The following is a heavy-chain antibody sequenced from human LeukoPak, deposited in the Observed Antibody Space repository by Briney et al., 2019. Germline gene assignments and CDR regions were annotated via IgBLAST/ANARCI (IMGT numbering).Heavy chain of an antibody. CDR1: GFTFDDYA. CDR2: ISWNSGSI. V-gene: IGHV3-9*01. J-gene: IGHJ6*02. D-gene: IGHD2-15*01. CDR3: ARETMYCSGGSCYSGYYYYGMDV. Sequence: GGSLRLSCAASGFTFDDYAMLWVRQAPGKGLEWVSGISWNSGSIGYADSVKGRFTISRDNSKNTLNLQMNSLRAEDTAVYYCARETMYCSGGSCYSGYYYYGMDVWGQGTTVTVSS.